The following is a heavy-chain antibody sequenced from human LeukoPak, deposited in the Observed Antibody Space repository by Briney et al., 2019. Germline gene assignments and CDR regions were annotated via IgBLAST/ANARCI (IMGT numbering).Heavy chain of an antibody. D-gene: IGHD5-24*01. Sequence: GASVKVSCKASGYTFTSCYMHWVRQAPGQGLEWMGIINPSGGSTSYAQKFQGRVTMTRDTSTSTVYMELSSLRSEDTAVYYCAIRDGYNFGHDYWGQGTLVTVSS. CDR3: AIRDGYNFGHDY. J-gene: IGHJ4*02. V-gene: IGHV1-46*01. CDR1: GYTFTSCY. CDR2: INPSGGST.